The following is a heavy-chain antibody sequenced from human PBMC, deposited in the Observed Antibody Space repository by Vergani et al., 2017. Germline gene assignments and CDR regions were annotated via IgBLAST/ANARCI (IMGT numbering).Heavy chain of an antibody. CDR3: ARLVSNEVQE. D-gene: IGHD4-11*01. CDR1: GGSVSSGIYS. V-gene: IGHV4-61*10. CDR2: IYYSGRA. Sequence: QVQLQESGPGLVKPSETLSLTCTVSGGSVSSGIYSWSWLRQPAGKGLEWIGYIYYSGRANYNPSLKRRVTISVDTSKNQFSLNLSSVTAADTAVYYCARLVSNEVQEWGLGTLVTVSS. J-gene: IGHJ4*02.